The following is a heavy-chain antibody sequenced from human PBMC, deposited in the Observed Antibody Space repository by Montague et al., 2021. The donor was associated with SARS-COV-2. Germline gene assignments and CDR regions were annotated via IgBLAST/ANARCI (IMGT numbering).Heavy chain of an antibody. Sequence: SLRLSCAASGFTFSYFEMNWVRQAPGKGLEWISYISGAGTTIYYADSVKGRFTISRDNAKNSLYLQMNSLRGEDTAVHYCARDLVVTDGIADYWGQGTLVTVSS. D-gene: IGHD2-8*02. CDR1: GFTFSYFE. CDR2: ISGAGTTI. V-gene: IGHV3-48*03. J-gene: IGHJ4*02. CDR3: ARDLVVTDGIADY.